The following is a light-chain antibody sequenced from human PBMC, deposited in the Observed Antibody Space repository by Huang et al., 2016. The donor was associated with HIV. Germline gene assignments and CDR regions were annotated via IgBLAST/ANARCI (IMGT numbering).Light chain of an antibody. Sequence: IQMTQSPASLSAYVGDRVTISCQANHDISSYLNWYQQKPGKTPILLIYGASNLQAGVPSRFSGNGSGTDVTITISSLQSEDIATYYCQQYDSLYTFGQGTRLEIK. J-gene: IGKJ2*01. CDR1: HDISSY. CDR2: GAS. V-gene: IGKV1-33*01. CDR3: QQYDSLYT.